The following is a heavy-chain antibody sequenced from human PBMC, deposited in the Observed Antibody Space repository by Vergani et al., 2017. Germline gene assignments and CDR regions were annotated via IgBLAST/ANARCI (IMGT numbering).Heavy chain of an antibody. CDR1: GYTFTGYY. J-gene: IGHJ6*03. CDR3: ARGASRFLKWLSYYYYYYYMDV. Sequence: QVQLVQSGAEVKKPGASVKVSCKASGYTFTGYYMHWVRQAPGQGLEWMGWINPNSGGTNYAQKFQGRVTMTRDTSISTAYMELSRLRSDDTAVYYCARGASRFLKWLSYYYYYYYMDVWGKGTTVTVSS. V-gene: IGHV1-2*02. D-gene: IGHD3-3*01. CDR2: INPNSGGT.